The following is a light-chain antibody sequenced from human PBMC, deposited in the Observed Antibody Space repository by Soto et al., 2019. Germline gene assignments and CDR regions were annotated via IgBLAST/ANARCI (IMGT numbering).Light chain of an antibody. CDR3: QQYGDSPPNT. Sequence: EIVLTQSPGTLSLSPGERATLSCRASQSVSRTFLAWYQQKPGQAPRLVIYGTSNRATGIPDRFSGSGYGADFFLTISRLEPEDFAVYFCQQYGDSPPNTFGQGTKLEIK. CDR2: GTS. CDR1: QSVSRTF. V-gene: IGKV3-20*01. J-gene: IGKJ2*01.